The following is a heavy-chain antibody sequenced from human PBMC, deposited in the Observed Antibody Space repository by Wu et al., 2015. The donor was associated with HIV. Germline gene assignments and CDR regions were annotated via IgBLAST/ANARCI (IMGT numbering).Heavy chain of an antibody. CDR1: GYSFTAHY. D-gene: IGHD2-21*01. V-gene: IGHV1-2*02. CDR2: IRPDSGAT. Sequence: QVQLVQSGAELTKPGASVRVSCQTSGYSFTAHYIHWVRQAPGQGLEWMGWIRPDSGATVYAEKFEDRVTMTRDASISTAYMQLRRLRSDDTAVYFCARDLGDDFAVRGFYWYMDVWGRRDRDHRLL. CDR3: ARDLGDDFAVRGFYWYMDV. J-gene: IGHJ6*03.